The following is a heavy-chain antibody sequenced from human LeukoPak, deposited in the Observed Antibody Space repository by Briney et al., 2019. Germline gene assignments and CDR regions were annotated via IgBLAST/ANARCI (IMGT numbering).Heavy chain of an antibody. D-gene: IGHD6-13*01. V-gene: IGHV4-59*08. J-gene: IGHJ5*02. CDR1: GGSMNRYY. CDR2: IYSSGST. CDR3: ARHPAADGLNWFDP. Sequence: PSETLSLTCTVSGGSMNRYYWSWIRQSPGKGLEWIGYIYSSGSTNYNHSLKSRATISVDTSKNQFSLRLTSVTAADTAVYYCARHPAADGLNWFDPWGQGTLVTVSS.